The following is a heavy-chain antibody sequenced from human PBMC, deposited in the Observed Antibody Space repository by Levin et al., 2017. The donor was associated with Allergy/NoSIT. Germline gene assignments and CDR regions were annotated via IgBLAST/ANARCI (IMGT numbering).Heavy chain of an antibody. V-gene: IGHV3-7*01. J-gene: IGHJ5*02. D-gene: IGHD1-1*01. CDR1: GFFFSSFW. Sequence: PGGSLRLSCAASGFFFSSFWMSWVRQAPGKGLEWVANIKHDGSQTYYVDSVKGRFTISRDNAKNSMFLQMNNLRVEDTAVYYCARSWTLASWGQGTLVSVSS. CDR2: IKHDGSQT. CDR3: ARSWTLAS.